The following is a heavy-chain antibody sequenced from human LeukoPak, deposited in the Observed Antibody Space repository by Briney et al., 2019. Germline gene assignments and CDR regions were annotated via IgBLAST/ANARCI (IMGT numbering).Heavy chain of an antibody. D-gene: IGHD6-13*01. CDR1: GGSFSGYY. J-gene: IGHJ4*02. Sequence: PSETLSLTCAVYGGSFSGYYWSWIRQPPGKGLEWIGEINHSGSTNYNPSLKSRVTISVDTSKDQFSLKLSSVTAADTAVYYCARGYSSSWYRKPFDYWGQGTLVTVSS. CDR2: INHSGST. CDR3: ARGYSSSWYRKPFDY. V-gene: IGHV4-34*01.